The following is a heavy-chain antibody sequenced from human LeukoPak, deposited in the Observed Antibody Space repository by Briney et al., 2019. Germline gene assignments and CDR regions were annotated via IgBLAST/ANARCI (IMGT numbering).Heavy chain of an antibody. CDR2: ISSSGST. CDR1: GFTVSSNY. V-gene: IGHV3-48*03. D-gene: IGHD6-19*01. Sequence: QPGGSLRLSCAASGFTVSSNYMSWVRQAPGKGLEWISYISSSGSTMYADSVKGRFTISRDNAKNSLHLQMNSLRAEDTAVYYCARHNGWYDYWGQGTLVTVSS. J-gene: IGHJ4*02. CDR3: ARHNGWYDY.